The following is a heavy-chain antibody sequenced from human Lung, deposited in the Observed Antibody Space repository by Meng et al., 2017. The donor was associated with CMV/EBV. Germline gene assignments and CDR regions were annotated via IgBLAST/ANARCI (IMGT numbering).Heavy chain of an antibody. V-gene: IGHV4-30-4*01. CDR1: GESISSGEDF. CDR2: MDYRGST. CDR3: ARGELLWDY. D-gene: IGHD2-2*01. Sequence: RLQGAGRGLVKPSQTLSLPFTVSGESISSGEDFWSWIRQPPGKGLEWIGYMDYRGSTFYNPSLKSRVTISVDTSKNQFSLKLSSVTAADTAVYFCARGELLWDYWGQGTLVTVSS. J-gene: IGHJ4*02.